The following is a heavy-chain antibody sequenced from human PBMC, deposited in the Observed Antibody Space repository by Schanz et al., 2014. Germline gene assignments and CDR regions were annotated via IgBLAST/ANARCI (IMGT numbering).Heavy chain of an antibody. CDR3: ARGGGPEDVFDI. J-gene: IGHJ3*02. Sequence: QVQLVQSGAEVKKPGASVKVSCKTSGYTFSDYGITWVRQAIGQGPEWMGWMQPDSGNTGYAQKFQGRVTMTRNTSISTAYMELSSLRSEDTAVYYCARGGGPEDVFDIWGQGTILTVSS. CDR2: MQPDSGNT. CDR1: GYTFSDYG. V-gene: IGHV1-8*02.